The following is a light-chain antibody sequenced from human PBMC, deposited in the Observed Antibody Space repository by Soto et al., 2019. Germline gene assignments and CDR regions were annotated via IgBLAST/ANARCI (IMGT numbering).Light chain of an antibody. Sequence: QSALTQPASVSGSAGQSITISCSGTIRDVGAYNLVSWYQQHPGKAPKLLIYEVSNRPSGVSNRFSGSKSANTASLTISGLQAEDEADYYCCSYSSGSTLVFGGGTKLTVL. CDR1: IRDVGAYNL. CDR2: EVS. CDR3: CSYSSGSTLV. V-gene: IGLV2-14*01. J-gene: IGLJ2*01.